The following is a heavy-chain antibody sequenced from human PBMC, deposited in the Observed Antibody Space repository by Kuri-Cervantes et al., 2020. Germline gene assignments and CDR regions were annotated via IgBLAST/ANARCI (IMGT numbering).Heavy chain of an antibody. CDR1: GFTFSSYA. J-gene: IGHJ6*03. V-gene: IGHV3-23*01. CDR3: AKGGQYYYYYMDV. CDR2: LSGSGGTT. Sequence: GGSLRLSCAASGFTFSSYAMHWVRQTPGRGLEWVSGLSGSGGTTYYADSVKGRFTISRDNAKNSLYLQMNSLRAEDTALYYCAKGGQYYYYYMDVWGKGTTVTVSS.